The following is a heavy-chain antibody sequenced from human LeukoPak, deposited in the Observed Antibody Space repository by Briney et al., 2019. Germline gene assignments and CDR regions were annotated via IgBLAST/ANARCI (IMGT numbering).Heavy chain of an antibody. CDR2: ISYDGSNK. D-gene: IGHD2-21*02. CDR3: ATALAYCGGDCYKNDY. CDR1: GFTFSSYA. J-gene: IGHJ4*02. Sequence: GGSLRLSCAASGFTFSSYAMHWVRQAPGKGLEWVAVISYDGSNKYYADSVKSRFTISRDNSKNTLYLQMNSLRAEDTAVYYCATALAYCGGDCYKNDYWGQGTLVTVSS. V-gene: IGHV3-30*04.